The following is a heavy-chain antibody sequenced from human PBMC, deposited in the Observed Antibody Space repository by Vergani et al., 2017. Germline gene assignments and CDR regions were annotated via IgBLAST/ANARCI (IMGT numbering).Heavy chain of an antibody. D-gene: IGHD5-12*01. CDR2: ISYDGSNK. V-gene: IGHV3-30*01. Sequence: QVQLVESGGGVVQPGRSLRLSCAASGFTFSSYAMHWVRQAPGKGLEWVAVISYDGSNKYYADSVKGRFTISRDNSKSTLYLQMNSLRAEDTAVYYCAREAGGYDDYYFDYWGQGTLVTVSS. CDR3: AREAGGYDDYYFDY. J-gene: IGHJ4*02. CDR1: GFTFSSYA.